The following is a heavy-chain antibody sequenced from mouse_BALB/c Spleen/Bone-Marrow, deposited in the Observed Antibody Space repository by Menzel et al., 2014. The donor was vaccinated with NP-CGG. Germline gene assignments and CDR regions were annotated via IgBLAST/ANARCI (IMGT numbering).Heavy chain of an antibody. CDR1: GYSITSGYS. D-gene: IGHD2-14*01. J-gene: IGHJ4*01. CDR2: IHYSGST. Sequence: EVQLQESGPDLVKPSQSLSLTCAVTGYSITSGYSWHWIRQFPGNKLEWIGYIHYSGSTNYNPSLKSRISITRDTSKNQFFLQLNSVTTEDTATYYCAREGAYYRYDYAMDYWGQGTSVTVSS. V-gene: IGHV3-1*02. CDR3: AREGAYYRYDYAMDY.